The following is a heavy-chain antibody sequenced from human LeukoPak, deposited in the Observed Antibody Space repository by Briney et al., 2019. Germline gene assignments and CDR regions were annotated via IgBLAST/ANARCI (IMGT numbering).Heavy chain of an antibody. J-gene: IGHJ4*02. CDR2: INPSGGST. V-gene: IGHV1-46*01. Sequence: ASVKVSCKASGYTFTRYYMHWVRQAPGQGLEWMGIINPSGGSTSYAQKFQGRVTMTRDTSTSTVYMELSSLRSEDTAVYYCARGEDIVVVVAANEDNAYFDYGGQGTLVTVSS. CDR1: GYTFTRYY. CDR3: ARGEDIVVVVAANEDNAYFDY. D-gene: IGHD2-15*01.